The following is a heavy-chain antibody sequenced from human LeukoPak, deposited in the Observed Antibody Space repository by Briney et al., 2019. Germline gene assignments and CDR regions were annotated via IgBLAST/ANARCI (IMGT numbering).Heavy chain of an antibody. CDR1: GFTFDDYA. CDR2: ISWNSGSI. D-gene: IGHD3-9*01. J-gene: IGHJ3*02. CDR3: ARDNPPNYDILTGYYDALDI. Sequence: GGSLRLSCAASGFTFDDYAMHWVRQAPGKGLEWVSGISWNSGSIGYADSVKGRFTISRDNAKNSQYLQMNNLRAEDTAVYYCARDNPPNYDILTGYYDALDIWGQGTMVTVSS. V-gene: IGHV3-9*01.